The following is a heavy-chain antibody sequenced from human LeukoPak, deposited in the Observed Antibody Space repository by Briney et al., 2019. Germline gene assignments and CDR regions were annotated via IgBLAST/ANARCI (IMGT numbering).Heavy chain of an antibody. J-gene: IGHJ4*02. CDR3: ANNYYDSSGQYYFDY. D-gene: IGHD3-22*01. V-gene: IGHV1-69*05. Sequence: SVTVSCKASGGTFSSYAISWVRQAPGQGLEWMGGIIPIFGTANYAQKFQGRVTITTDESTSTAYMELSSLRSEDTAVYYCANNYYDSSGQYYFDYWGQGTLVTVSS. CDR2: IIPIFGTA. CDR1: GGTFSSYA.